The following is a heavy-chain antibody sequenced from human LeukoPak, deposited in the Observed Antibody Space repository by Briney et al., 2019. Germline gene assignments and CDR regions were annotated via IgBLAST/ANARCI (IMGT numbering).Heavy chain of an antibody. CDR1: GFTFSSYA. J-gene: IGHJ4*02. V-gene: IGHV3-23*01. Sequence: GGSPRLSCAASGFTFSSYAMSWVRQAPGKGLEWVSAISGSGGSTYYADSVKGRFTISRDNSKNTLYLQMNSLRAEDTAVYYCAKDVDSSGLFDYWGQGTLVTVSS. CDR3: AKDVDSSGLFDY. D-gene: IGHD6-19*01. CDR2: ISGSGGST.